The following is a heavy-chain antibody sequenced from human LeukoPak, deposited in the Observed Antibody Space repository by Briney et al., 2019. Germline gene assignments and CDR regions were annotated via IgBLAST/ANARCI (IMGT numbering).Heavy chain of an antibody. Sequence: PSQTLSLTCTVSGGSISSGDYYWSWIRQHPGKGLEWIGYIYYSGSTYYNPSLKSRVTISVDTSKNQFSLKLSSVTAADTAVYYCAREVVGSSWYGYRVNWFDPWGQGTLVTVSS. CDR2: IYYSGST. CDR1: GGSISSGDYY. D-gene: IGHD6-13*01. V-gene: IGHV4-31*03. CDR3: AREVVGSSWYGYRVNWFDP. J-gene: IGHJ5*02.